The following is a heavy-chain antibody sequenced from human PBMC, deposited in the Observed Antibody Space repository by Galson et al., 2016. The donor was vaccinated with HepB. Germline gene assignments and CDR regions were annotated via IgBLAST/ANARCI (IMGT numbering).Heavy chain of an antibody. CDR1: GFSLSTNAMS. CDR3: TRSPYAGGFSFDY. CDR2: VDWDDNE. D-gene: IGHD2-8*01. J-gene: IGHJ4*02. Sequence: PALVKPTQTLTLTCTFSGFSLSTNAMSVIWIRQPPGKALEWLALVDWDDNEYFNTSLETRLTISKDTSKNQVVLTMTNMSPGDTATYYCTRSPYAGGFSFDYWGQGILVTVSS. V-gene: IGHV2-70*01.